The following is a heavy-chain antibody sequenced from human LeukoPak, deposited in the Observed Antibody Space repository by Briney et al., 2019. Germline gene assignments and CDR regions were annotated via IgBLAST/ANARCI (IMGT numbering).Heavy chain of an antibody. J-gene: IGHJ4*02. V-gene: IGHV3-74*01. Sequence: PGGSLRLSCEASGFTFSRYWMHWVRQAPGKGLVWVSRISSDESGTIYADSVKGRFTISRDNAKNTLYLQMNSLRAEDTAVYYCAKDYDSVKPWSFDYWGQGTLVTVSS. D-gene: IGHD3-22*01. CDR1: GFTFSRYW. CDR2: ISSDESGT. CDR3: AKDYDSVKPWSFDY.